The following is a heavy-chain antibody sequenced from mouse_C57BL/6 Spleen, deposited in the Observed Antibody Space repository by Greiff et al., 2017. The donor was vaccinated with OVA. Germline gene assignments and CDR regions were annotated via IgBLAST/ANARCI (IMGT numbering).Heavy chain of an antibody. V-gene: IGHV1-53*01. J-gene: IGHJ4*01. CDR3: ARSGHYYGSSLYAMDY. CDR2: INPSNGGT. Sequence: QVQLQHPGTDLVKPGASVKLSCKASGYTFTSYWMHWVKQRPGQGLEWIGNINPSNGGTNYNEKFKSKATLTVDKSSSTAYMQLSSLTSEDSAVXYCARSGHYYGSSLYAMDYWGQGTSVTVSS. D-gene: IGHD1-1*01. CDR1: GYTFTSYW.